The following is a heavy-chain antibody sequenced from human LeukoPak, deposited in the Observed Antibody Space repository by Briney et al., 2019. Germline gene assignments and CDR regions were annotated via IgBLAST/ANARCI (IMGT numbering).Heavy chain of an antibody. CDR1: GGSFSGYY. Sequence: SETLSLTCAVYGGSFSGYYWSWSRQPPGKGLEWIGEIDHSGSTNYNPSLKSRVTISVDTSKNQFSLKLSSVTAADTAVYYCAENIAARLDYWGQGTLVTVSS. V-gene: IGHV4-34*01. J-gene: IGHJ4*02. CDR2: IDHSGST. CDR3: AENIAARLDY. D-gene: IGHD6-6*01.